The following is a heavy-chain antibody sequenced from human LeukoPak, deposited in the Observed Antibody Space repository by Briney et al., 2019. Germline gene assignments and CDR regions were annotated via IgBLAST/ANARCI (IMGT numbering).Heavy chain of an antibody. CDR3: AKDPRTYYYDSSLYYFDY. V-gene: IGHV3-30*18. Sequence: GGSLRLSCAASGFTFSDYGMHWVRQAPGKGLEWVAVISYDGSNKYYADSVKGRFTISRDNSKNTLYLQMNSLRAEDTAVYYCAKDPRTYYYDSSLYYFDYWGQGTLVTVSS. D-gene: IGHD3-22*01. J-gene: IGHJ4*02. CDR1: GFTFSDYG. CDR2: ISYDGSNK.